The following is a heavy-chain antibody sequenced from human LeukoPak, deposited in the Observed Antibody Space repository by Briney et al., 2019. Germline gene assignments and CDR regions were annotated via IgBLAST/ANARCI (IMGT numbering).Heavy chain of an antibody. J-gene: IGHJ4*02. CDR2: ISGSGGST. Sequence: GGSLSLSCAASGFTFSSYAMSWVRQAPGKGLEWVSAISGSGGSTYYADSVKGRFTIYRDNSKNTLYLQMNSLRAEDTAVYYCAKDRSPLGYYYDSSGTLDYWGQGTLVTVSS. D-gene: IGHD3-22*01. V-gene: IGHV3-23*01. CDR1: GFTFSSYA. CDR3: AKDRSPLGYYYDSSGTLDY.